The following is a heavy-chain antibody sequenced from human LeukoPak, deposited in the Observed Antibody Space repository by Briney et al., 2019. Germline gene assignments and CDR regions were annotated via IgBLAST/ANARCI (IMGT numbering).Heavy chain of an antibody. J-gene: IGHJ4*02. V-gene: IGHV4-39*02. D-gene: IGHD3-22*01. CDR3: AREGGDDSSGYLPYYFDY. CDR2: IYYSGST. CDR1: GGSISSSSYY. Sequence: SETLSLTCTVSGGSISSSSYYWGWIRQPPGKGLEWIGSIYYSGSTYYNPSLKSRVTISVDTSKNQFSLKLSSVTAADTAVYYCAREGGDDSSGYLPYYFDYWGQGTLVTVSS.